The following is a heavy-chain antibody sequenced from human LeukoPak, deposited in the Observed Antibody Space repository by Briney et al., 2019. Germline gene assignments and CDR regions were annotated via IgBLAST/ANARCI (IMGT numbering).Heavy chain of an antibody. CDR1: GGSISSGGYY. CDR2: ICHSGST. D-gene: IGHD4-17*01. J-gene: IGHJ4*02. CDR3: ARGTVTTNY. V-gene: IGHV4-30-2*01. Sequence: SQTLSLTCTVSGGSISSGGYYWSWIRQPPGKGLEWIGYICHSGSTYYNPSLKSRVTISVDRSKNQFSLKLSSVTAADTAVYYCARGTVTTNYWGQGTLVTVSS.